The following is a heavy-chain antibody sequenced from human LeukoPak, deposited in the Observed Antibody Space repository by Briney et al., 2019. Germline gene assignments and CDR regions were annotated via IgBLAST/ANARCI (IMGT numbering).Heavy chain of an antibody. J-gene: IGHJ5*02. Sequence: SQTLSLTCAISGDSVSSNSAAWNWIRQSPSRGLEWLGRTYYRSKWYNDYAVSVKSRITINPDTSKNQFSLQLNSVTPEDTAVYYCARASLLYSGSYYLSLSAWGQGTLVTVSS. CDR2: TYYRSKWYN. D-gene: IGHD1-26*01. V-gene: IGHV6-1*01. CDR3: ARASLLYSGSYYLSLSA. CDR1: GDSVSSNSAA.